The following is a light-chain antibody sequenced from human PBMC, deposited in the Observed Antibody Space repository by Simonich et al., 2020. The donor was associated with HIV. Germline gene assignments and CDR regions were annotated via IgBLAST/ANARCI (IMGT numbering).Light chain of an antibody. Sequence: DIQMTQSPSTLSASVGDRVTITCRASQSISSWLAWYQQKPGKAPKLLIHKASSLESGVPSRFSGSGSGTEFTLTISSLQPDDFATYYCQQYHSFPRTFGQGTNVDIK. J-gene: IGKJ1*01. V-gene: IGKV1-5*03. CDR3: QQYHSFPRT. CDR2: KAS. CDR1: QSISSW.